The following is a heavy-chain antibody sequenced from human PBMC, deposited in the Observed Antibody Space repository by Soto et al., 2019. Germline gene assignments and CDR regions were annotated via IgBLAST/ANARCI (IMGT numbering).Heavy chain of an antibody. Sequence: QVQLEQSGAEVKKPGASVKVSYKASGYTFTSNSISWVRQAPGQGLEWMGRISAYNGNTNYAQKLQGRVTMTTDTSTSTAYMELRSLRSDYTAVYYCARVVGALGHWFDPWGQGTLVTVSS. J-gene: IGHJ5*02. V-gene: IGHV1-18*01. CDR2: ISAYNGNT. CDR1: GYTFTSNS. D-gene: IGHD1-26*01. CDR3: ARVVGALGHWFDP.